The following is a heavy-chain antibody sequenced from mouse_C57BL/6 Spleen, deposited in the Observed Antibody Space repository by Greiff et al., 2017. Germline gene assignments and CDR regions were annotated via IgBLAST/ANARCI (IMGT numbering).Heavy chain of an antibody. V-gene: IGHV1-59*01. D-gene: IGHD1-1*01. CDR3: AREFLFITTVVDRDWGYAMDY. J-gene: IGHJ4*01. CDR1: GYTFTSYW. CDR2: IDPSDSYT. Sequence: QVQLQQPGAELVRPGTSVKLSCKASGYTFTSYWMHWVKQRPGQGLEWIGVIDPSDSYTNYNQKFKGKATLTVDTSSSTAYMQLSSLTSEDSAVYYCAREFLFITTVVDRDWGYAMDYWGQGTSVTVSS.